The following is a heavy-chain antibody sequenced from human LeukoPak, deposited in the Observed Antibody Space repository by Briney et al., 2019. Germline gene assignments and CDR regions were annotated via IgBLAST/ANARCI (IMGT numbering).Heavy chain of an antibody. J-gene: IGHJ4*02. D-gene: IGHD3-10*01. Sequence: GGSLRLSCAASGFTFSSYGIHWVRQAPGKGLQWVSAISGSGDSTYYADSVKGRFTISRDNSKNTLYLQMNSLRVEDTAVYYCAKDRGIISDYWGQGTLVTVSS. CDR2: ISGSGDST. V-gene: IGHV3-23*01. CDR3: AKDRGIISDY. CDR1: GFTFSSYG.